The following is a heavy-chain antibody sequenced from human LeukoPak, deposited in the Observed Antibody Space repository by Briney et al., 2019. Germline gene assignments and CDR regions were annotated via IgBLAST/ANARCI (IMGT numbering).Heavy chain of an antibody. CDR3: AQDRTYCRGGSCYKDAFDI. D-gene: IGHD2-15*01. V-gene: IGHV3-23*01. CDR1: GFTFSSYA. Sequence: GGSLRLSCAASGFTFSSYAMSWVRKAPAKGLEWVSVISGSGGITYYADSVKGRFTISRDNSKNTLYLQMNSLGAEDTAVYYCAQDRTYCRGGSCYKDAFDIWGQGTMVTVSS. J-gene: IGHJ3*02. CDR2: ISGSGGIT.